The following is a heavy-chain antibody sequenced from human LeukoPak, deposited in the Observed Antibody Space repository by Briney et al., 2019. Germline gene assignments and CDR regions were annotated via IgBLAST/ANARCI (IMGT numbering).Heavy chain of an antibody. CDR2: INHSGST. V-gene: IGHV4-34*01. CDR1: GGSFSGYY. CDR3: ARVATYYDFWSGYRDRYYYMDV. Sequence: SETLSLTCAVYGGSFSGYYWSWIRQPPGKGLEWIGEINHSGSTNYNPSLKSRVTISVDTSKNQFSLKLGSVTAADTAVYYCARVATYYDFWSGYRDRYYYMDVWGKGTTVTVSS. J-gene: IGHJ6*03. D-gene: IGHD3-3*01.